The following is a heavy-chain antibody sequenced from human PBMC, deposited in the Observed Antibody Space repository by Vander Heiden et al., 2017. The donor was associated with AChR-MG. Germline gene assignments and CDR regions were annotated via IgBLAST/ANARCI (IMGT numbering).Heavy chain of an antibody. Sequence: EVQLVESRVGLVQPGGSLRLPCAASCLPFSHSWMHWARQAPGEGLVWVSRINHDGSGAVDADSVKGRFTISRDNAKKMVHLKMSSLRAEDTAVYYCSWSGYPFDYWGQGTLVTVSS. CDR1: CLPFSHSW. D-gene: IGHD3-3*01. V-gene: IGHV3-74*01. CDR3: SWSGYPFDY. J-gene: IGHJ4*02. CDR2: INHDGSGA.